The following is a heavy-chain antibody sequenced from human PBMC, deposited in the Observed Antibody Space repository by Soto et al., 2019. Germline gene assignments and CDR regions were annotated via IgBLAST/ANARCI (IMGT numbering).Heavy chain of an antibody. D-gene: IGHD1-1*01. V-gene: IGHV4-31*03. Sequence: SETLSLTCTVSGGSVNSGGYHWSWIRQHPGKGLEWIGDIYYSGSTYYNPSLKSRVTISIDTSTNHFSLHLSALTAADTAVYYCARAPIPNWDYYGMDVWGQGTTVTVSS. CDR3: ARAPIPNWDYYGMDV. CDR2: IYYSGST. J-gene: IGHJ6*02. CDR1: GGSVNSGGYH.